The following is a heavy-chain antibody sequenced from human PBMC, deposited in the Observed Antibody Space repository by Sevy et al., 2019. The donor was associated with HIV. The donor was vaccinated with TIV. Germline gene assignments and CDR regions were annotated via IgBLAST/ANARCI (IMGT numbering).Heavy chain of an antibody. D-gene: IGHD2-15*01. CDR3: AKGGFGPVVLVAAYY. J-gene: IGHJ4*02. CDR1: GFTFSSYG. Sequence: GGSLRLSCAASGFTFSSYGMHWVRQAPGKGLEWVAVISYDGSNKYYADSVKGRFTISRDNSKNTLYLQMNSLRAEDTAVYYCAKGGFGPVVLVAAYYWGQGTLVTVSS. V-gene: IGHV3-30*18. CDR2: ISYDGSNK.